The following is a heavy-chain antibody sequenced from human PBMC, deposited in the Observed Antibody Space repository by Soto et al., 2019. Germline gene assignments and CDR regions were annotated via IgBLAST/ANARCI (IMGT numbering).Heavy chain of an antibody. Sequence: PGGSLRLSCAASGFTFSSYGMHWVRQAPGKGLEWVAVISYDGSNKYYADSAKGRFTISRDNSKNTLYLQMNSLRAEDTAVYYCAKDVYYYDSSGYYPPNYYYYGMDVWGQGTTVTVSS. CDR3: AKDVYYYDSSGYYPPNYYYYGMDV. CDR2: ISYDGSNK. D-gene: IGHD3-22*01. CDR1: GFTFSSYG. J-gene: IGHJ6*02. V-gene: IGHV3-30*18.